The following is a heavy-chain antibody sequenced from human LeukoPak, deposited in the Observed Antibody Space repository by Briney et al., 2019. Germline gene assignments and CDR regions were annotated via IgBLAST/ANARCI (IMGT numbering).Heavy chain of an antibody. Sequence: SETLSLTCTVSGVSISNYYWSWIRQHPGKGLEWIGYIYHSGSTFYNPSLKSRVTISGDTSKTQFSLKLTSVTAADTAVYYCAREDSSFDYWGQGTLVTVSS. CDR1: GVSISNYY. J-gene: IGHJ4*02. D-gene: IGHD6-6*01. CDR2: IYHSGST. CDR3: AREDSSFDY. V-gene: IGHV4-59*12.